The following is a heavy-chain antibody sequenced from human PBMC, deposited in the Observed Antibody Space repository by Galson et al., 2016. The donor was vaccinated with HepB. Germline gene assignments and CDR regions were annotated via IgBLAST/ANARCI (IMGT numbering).Heavy chain of an antibody. CDR1: GYTFTSYA. J-gene: IGHJ4*02. V-gene: IGHV1-3*01. CDR2: INAGKTNT. CDR3: ARRGNGYNYDY. Sequence: KVSCKASGYTFTSYAMHWVRQAPGQRLEWMGWINAGKTNTKYSQKFQGRVTITKDTSASTAYMELSSLRSEDTAVYYCARRGNGYNYDYWGQGTLVAVSS. D-gene: IGHD5-24*01.